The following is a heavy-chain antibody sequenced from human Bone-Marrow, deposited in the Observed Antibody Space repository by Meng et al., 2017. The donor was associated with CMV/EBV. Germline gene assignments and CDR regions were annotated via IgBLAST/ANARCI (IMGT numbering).Heavy chain of an antibody. D-gene: IGHD3-10*01. CDR3: ARGELAGIFDY. CDR2: INHRGST. CDR1: GESFSGYY. Sequence: LASAVDGESFSGYYWSWISQPPGKGLEWIGEINHRGSTNYNPSLKSRVTISVDTSKNQFSLKLSSVTAADTAVYYCARGELAGIFDYWGQGTLVTVSS. V-gene: IGHV4-34*01. J-gene: IGHJ4*02.